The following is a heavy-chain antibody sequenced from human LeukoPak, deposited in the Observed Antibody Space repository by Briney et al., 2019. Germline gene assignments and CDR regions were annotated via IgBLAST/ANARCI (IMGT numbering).Heavy chain of an antibody. CDR1: GFTFSSYA. D-gene: IGHD6-6*01. V-gene: IGHV3-64*01. Sequence: GGSLRLSYAASGFTFSSYAMHWVRQAPGKGLEYVSAISSNGGSTYYANSVKGRFTISRDNSKNTLYLQMGSLRAEDMAVYYCARDQVRYSSSPSTNYGMDVWGQGTTVTVSS. CDR3: ARDQVRYSSSPSTNYGMDV. CDR2: ISSNGGST. J-gene: IGHJ6*02.